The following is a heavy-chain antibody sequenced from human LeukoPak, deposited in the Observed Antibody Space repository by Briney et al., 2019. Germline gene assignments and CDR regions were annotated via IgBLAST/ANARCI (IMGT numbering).Heavy chain of an antibody. Sequence: GESLKISCKASGYSFTSYWIAWVRQMPGKGLEWMGSIYPGDSDTRYSPSFQGQVTISADKSISTAYLQWSSLEASDTAMYYCARRFMVCSGGSGSFCYSYYFDYWGQGTLVTVSS. V-gene: IGHV5-51*01. CDR3: ARRFMVCSGGSGSFCYSYYFDY. CDR2: IYPGDSDT. J-gene: IGHJ4*02. D-gene: IGHD2-15*01. CDR1: GYSFTSYW.